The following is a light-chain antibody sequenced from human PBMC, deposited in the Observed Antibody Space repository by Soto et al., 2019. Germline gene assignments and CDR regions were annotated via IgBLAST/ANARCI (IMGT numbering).Light chain of an antibody. V-gene: IGLV2-14*01. J-gene: IGLJ1*01. CDR2: EVS. Sequence: QSVLTQPASVSGSPGQAITISCTGTRSDVGGYNYVSWYQQHPGKAPKLMIYEVSNRPSGVSDRFSGSKSANTASLTISGLQSEDEADYYCTSYTSNNTPVFGTGTKVTVL. CDR3: TSYTSNNTPV. CDR1: RSDVGGYNY.